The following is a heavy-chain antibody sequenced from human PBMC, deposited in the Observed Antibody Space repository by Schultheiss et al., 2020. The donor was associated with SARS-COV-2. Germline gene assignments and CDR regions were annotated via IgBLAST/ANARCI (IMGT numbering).Heavy chain of an antibody. V-gene: IGHV1-2*02. D-gene: IGHD6-6*01. CDR1: GYTFTGYY. CDR2: INPNSGGT. J-gene: IGHJ6*02. CDR3: ARVIAARPGYYYGMDV. Sequence: ASVKVSCKASGYTFTGYYMHWVRQAPGQGLEWMGWINPNSGGTNYAQKFQDRVTMTRDTSISTVYMELTTLTSGDTAMYYCARVIAARPGYYYGMDVWGQGTTVTVSS.